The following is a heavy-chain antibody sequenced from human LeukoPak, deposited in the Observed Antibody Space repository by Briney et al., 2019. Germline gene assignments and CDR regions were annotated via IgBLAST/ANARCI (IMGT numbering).Heavy chain of an antibody. CDR2: IYYTGRT. Sequence: SETLSLTCSVSGGYISSSSYYWGWIRQPPGKGLEWIGDIYYTGRTYYNSSLKSRLTVSIDTSKNQFSLKLASLTAAVTGVYYCARRRYYDSTGYLDWGQGTRITVSS. V-gene: IGHV4-39*01. D-gene: IGHD3-22*01. J-gene: IGHJ1*01. CDR3: ARRRYYDSTGYLD. CDR1: GGYISSSSYY.